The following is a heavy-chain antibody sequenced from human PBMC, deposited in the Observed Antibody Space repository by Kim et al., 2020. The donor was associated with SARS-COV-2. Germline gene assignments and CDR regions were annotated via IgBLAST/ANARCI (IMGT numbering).Heavy chain of an antibody. J-gene: IGHJ4*02. V-gene: IGHV3-23*01. D-gene: IGHD6-13*01. CDR2: ISGSGGRT. CDR1: GFTFSSYA. Sequence: GGSLRLSCAASGFTFSSYAMSWVRQAPGKGLEWVSAISGSGGRTYYADSVKGRFTISRDNSKNTLYLQMNSLRAEDTAVYYCAKDWSSSWYREDYWGQGTLVTVSS. CDR3: AKDWSSSWYREDY.